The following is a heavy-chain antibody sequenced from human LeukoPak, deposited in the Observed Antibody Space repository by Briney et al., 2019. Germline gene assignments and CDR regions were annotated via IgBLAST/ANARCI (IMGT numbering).Heavy chain of an antibody. CDR2: INHSGST. D-gene: IGHD3-10*01. CDR1: GGSFSGYY. J-gene: IGHJ4*02. V-gene: IGHV4-34*01. Sequence: PSETLSLTCAVYGGSFSGYYWSWIRQPPGKGLEWIGEINHSGSTNYNPSLKSRVTISVDTSKNQFSLKLSSVTAADTAVYYCATLGGPITMVRGIRGFDYWGQGTLVTVSS. CDR3: ATLGGPITMVRGIRGFDY.